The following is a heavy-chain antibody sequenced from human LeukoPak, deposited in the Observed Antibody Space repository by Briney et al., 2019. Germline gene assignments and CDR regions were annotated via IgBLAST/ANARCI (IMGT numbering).Heavy chain of an antibody. J-gene: IGHJ4*02. CDR3: ATEYGSGSYWKIDY. CDR2: IYYSGST. D-gene: IGHD3-10*01. V-gene: IGHV4-61*01. Sequence: SETLSLTSTVSGGSVSSGRYYWSWIRQPPGKGLEWIGYIYYSGSTNYNPSLKSRVTISVDTSKNQFSLKLSSVTAADTAVYYCATEYGSGSYWKIDYWGQGTLVTVSS. CDR1: GGSVSSGRYY.